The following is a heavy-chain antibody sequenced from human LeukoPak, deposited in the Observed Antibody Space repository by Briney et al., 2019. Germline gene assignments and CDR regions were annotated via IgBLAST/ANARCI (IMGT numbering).Heavy chain of an antibody. CDR1: GFTFSSYS. Sequence: GGSLRLSCAASGFTFSSYSMNWVRQAPGKGLEWVSSICSSSSYIYYADSVKGRFTISRDNAKNSLYLQMNSLRAEDTAVYYCARDRFWYAFDIWGQGTMVTVSS. V-gene: IGHV3-21*01. CDR2: ICSSSSYI. D-gene: IGHD2-8*02. J-gene: IGHJ3*02. CDR3: ARDRFWYAFDI.